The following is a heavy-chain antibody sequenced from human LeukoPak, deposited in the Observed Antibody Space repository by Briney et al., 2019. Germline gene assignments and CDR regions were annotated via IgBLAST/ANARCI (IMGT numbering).Heavy chain of an antibody. CDR1: GYTFTGYY. Sequence: GASVKLSCRASGYTFTGYYMHWVRQAPGQGLEWMGWINPNSGGTNYAQKFQGRVTMTRDTSISTAYMELSRLRSDDTAVYYCARPPFYDSSGYHLDYWGQGTLVRVPS. V-gene: IGHV1-2*02. D-gene: IGHD3-22*01. CDR3: ARPPFYDSSGYHLDY. J-gene: IGHJ4*02. CDR2: INPNSGGT.